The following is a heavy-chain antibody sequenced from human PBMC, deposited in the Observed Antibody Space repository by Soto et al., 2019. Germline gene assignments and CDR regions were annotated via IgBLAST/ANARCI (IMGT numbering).Heavy chain of an antibody. CDR3: AGDGNFASLAALDY. Sequence: HVHLVQSGAEVKKPGASVKVSCKASGYTFTRNHMPWVRQAPGQGLEWMGFINVATGNTRSSRKFQGRLILTRDTSANTTHLDLSGLTTEDSAVYYRAGDGNFASLAALDYWGQGTPLTVSS. V-gene: IGHV1-3*01. CDR2: INVATGNT. J-gene: IGHJ4*02. D-gene: IGHD3-16*02. CDR1: GYTFTRNH.